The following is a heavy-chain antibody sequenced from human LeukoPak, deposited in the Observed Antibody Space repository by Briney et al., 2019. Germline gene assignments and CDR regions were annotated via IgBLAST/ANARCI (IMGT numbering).Heavy chain of an antibody. Sequence: GGSLRLSCAASGFTFSSYWMSWVRQAPGKGLEWVANIKQDGSEKYYVDPVKGRFTISRDNAKNSLYLQMNSLRAEDTAVYYCAREYYDFWSGPSRGPYYYYMDVWGKGTTVTVSS. D-gene: IGHD3-3*01. CDR1: GFTFSSYW. CDR3: AREYYDFWSGPSRGPYYYYMDV. V-gene: IGHV3-7*01. CDR2: IKQDGSEK. J-gene: IGHJ6*03.